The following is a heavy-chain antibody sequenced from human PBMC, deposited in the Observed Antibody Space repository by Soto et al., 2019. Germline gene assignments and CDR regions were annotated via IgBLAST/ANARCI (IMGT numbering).Heavy chain of an antibody. J-gene: IGHJ3*02. V-gene: IGHV3-66*01. CDR3: TREFRTSGSRDAVDI. CDR2: TYPGGTT. CDR1: GFTVSSNY. Sequence: GGSLRLSCAASGFTVSSNYMSWVRQAPGRGLEWVSVTYPGGTTHYADSVKGRFTISRDNSKNTMDLQMNSLRADDTAMYYCTREFRTSGSRDAVDIWGQGTVVTVSS. D-gene: IGHD1-26*01.